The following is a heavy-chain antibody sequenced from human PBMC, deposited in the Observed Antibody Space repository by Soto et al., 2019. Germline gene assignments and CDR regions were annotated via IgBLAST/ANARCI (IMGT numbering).Heavy chain of an antibody. D-gene: IGHD4-17*01. CDR2: IYYNGST. Sequence: ETLSLTCVLSSGSISNYYLSWIRQPPGKGLEWIGYIYYNGSTTYKHNPSLESRVTISEHTSKNQFSLKLTSVTAADTAIYYCARFPDYGAYVAPWGQGTLVTVSS. CDR3: ARFPDYGAYVAP. V-gene: IGHV4-59*08. CDR1: SGSISNYY. J-gene: IGHJ5*02.